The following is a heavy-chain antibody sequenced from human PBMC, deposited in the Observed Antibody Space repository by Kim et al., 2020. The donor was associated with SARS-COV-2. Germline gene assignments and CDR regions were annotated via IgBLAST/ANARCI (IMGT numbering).Heavy chain of an antibody. V-gene: IGHV4-30-2*05. Sequence: PSLQGAVPRSVDTSKNRFSLKLSSVTAADTAVYYCARERDCGGDCYAFDIWGQGTMVTVSS. CDR3: ARERDCGGDCYAFDI. D-gene: IGHD2-21*01. J-gene: IGHJ3*02.